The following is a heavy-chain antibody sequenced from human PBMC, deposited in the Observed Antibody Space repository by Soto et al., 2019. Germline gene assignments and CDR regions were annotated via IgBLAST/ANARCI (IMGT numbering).Heavy chain of an antibody. CDR1: GFTFSSYG. V-gene: IGHV3-30*18. D-gene: IGHD1-26*01. CDR3: AKSPQWVAKGGMDV. CDR2: ISNDGIKK. Sequence: GGSLRLSCAASGFTFSSYGVHWVRQAPGKGLEWVAVISNDGIKKNYGESAKGRFTISRDNSKNTLYLQMNSLRTEDTAVYYCAKSPQWVAKGGMDVWGQGTTVTGSS. J-gene: IGHJ6*02.